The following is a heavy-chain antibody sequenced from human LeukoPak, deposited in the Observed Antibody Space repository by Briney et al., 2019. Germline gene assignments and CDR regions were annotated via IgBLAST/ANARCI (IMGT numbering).Heavy chain of an antibody. V-gene: IGHV3-74*01. J-gene: IGHJ4*02. Sequence: PGGSLRLSCAASGFTFSSYWMHWVRQAPGKGLVWVSRINSDGSSTSYADSVKGRFTISRDNAKNSLYLQMNSLRAEDTAVYYCARGFTGWVTSPIDYWGQGTPVTVSS. CDR2: INSDGSST. CDR1: GFTFSSYW. D-gene: IGHD2-2*01. CDR3: ARGFTGWVTSPIDY.